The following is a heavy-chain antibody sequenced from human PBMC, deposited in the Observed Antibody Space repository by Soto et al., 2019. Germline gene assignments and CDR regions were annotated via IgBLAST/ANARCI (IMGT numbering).Heavy chain of an antibody. V-gene: IGHV1-24*01. Sequence: GSSVKVSCKVSGYTLNELSIHWVRQSPGKGLEWMGGLDPEDGETIYAQKFEGRVTMTEDTSTDTAYMELSSLRSEDTAVYYCARPGGQAVAGRRSCYYRYRLDVWAQGTTVPGSS. D-gene: IGHD6-19*01. CDR3: ARPGGQAVAGRRSCYYRYRLDV. CDR2: LDPEDGET. J-gene: IGHJ6*02. CDR1: GYTLNELS.